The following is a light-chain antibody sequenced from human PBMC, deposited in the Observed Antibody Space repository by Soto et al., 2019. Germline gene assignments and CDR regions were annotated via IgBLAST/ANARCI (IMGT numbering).Light chain of an antibody. J-gene: IGKJ4*01. CDR2: GAS. V-gene: IGKV3-15*01. CDR3: QQCVSWPPLT. Sequence: EIVMTHSPATLSVSPGETATLSCRASQSVNLNLAWYQQKPGQAPRLLIYGASIRATGIPARFSGSGAGTEFTLTINSLQSEDSAVYYCQQCVSWPPLTFGGGTTVEIK. CDR1: QSVNLN.